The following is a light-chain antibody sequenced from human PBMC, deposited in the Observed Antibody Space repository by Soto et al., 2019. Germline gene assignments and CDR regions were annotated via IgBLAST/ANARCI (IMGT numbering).Light chain of an antibody. V-gene: IGKV3-20*01. CDR1: QSVSSNY. Sequence: EIVLTQSPGTLSLSPGERATLSCRASQSVSSNYLAWYQQKPGQAPRLLIYGASSRATGIPDRFSGSGSGTGFTLTISRLEPEDFAVYYCQQYGGSPRVTFGGGTKVEI. J-gene: IGKJ4*01. CDR2: GAS. CDR3: QQYGGSPRVT.